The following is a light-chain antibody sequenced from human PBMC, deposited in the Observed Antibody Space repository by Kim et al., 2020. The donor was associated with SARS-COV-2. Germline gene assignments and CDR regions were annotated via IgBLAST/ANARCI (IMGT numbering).Light chain of an antibody. V-gene: IGKV1-5*03. CDR3: QQNNSYWT. J-gene: IGKJ1*01. CDR1: QSISSW. Sequence: DIQMTQSPSTLSASVGDRVTITCRASQSISSWLAWYQQKPGKAPKLLIYKASILECGVPSRFSGSGSGTEFTLTISSLQPDDFATYYCQQNNSYWTFGQGTKVDIK. CDR2: KAS.